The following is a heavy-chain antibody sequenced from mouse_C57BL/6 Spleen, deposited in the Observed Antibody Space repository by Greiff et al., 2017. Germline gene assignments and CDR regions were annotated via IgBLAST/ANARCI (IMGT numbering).Heavy chain of an antibody. CDR1: GYTFTSYW. CDR2: IYPGNSDT. CDR3: TRWVDYSYYYAMDY. D-gene: IGHD1-1*01. Sequence: VHVKQSGTVLARPGASVKMSCKTSGYTFTSYWMHWVKQRPGQGLEWIGAIYPGNSDTSYNQQFKGKAKLTAVTSASTAYMELSSLTNEDSAVYYCTRWVDYSYYYAMDYWGQGTSVTVSS. J-gene: IGHJ4*01. V-gene: IGHV1-5*01.